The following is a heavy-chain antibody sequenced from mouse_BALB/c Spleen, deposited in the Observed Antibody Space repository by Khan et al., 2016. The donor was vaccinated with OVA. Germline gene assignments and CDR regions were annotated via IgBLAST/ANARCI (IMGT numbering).Heavy chain of an antibody. CDR3: ARGGAAFYRNDGGAMDS. D-gene: IGHD2-14*01. CDR2: INTHSGVP. J-gene: IGHJ4*01. V-gene: IGHV9-4*02. CDR1: GYTFTTAG. Sequence: QIQLVQSGPELKKPGETVRISCKASGYTFTTAGMQWVQKMPGKGLKWIGWINTHSGVPKYAEDFKGRFVFSLETSASTAYLQITNLKNEDTATYFCARGGAAFYRNDGGAMDSWGQGTSVIVSS.